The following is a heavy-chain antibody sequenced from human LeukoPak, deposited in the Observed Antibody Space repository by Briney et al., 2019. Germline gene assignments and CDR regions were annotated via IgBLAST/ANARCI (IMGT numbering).Heavy chain of an antibody. J-gene: IGHJ4*02. CDR3: ARESPSIVVVPAAFFYFDY. CDR2: VWYDGSNK. Sequence: AGGSLRLSCAASGFTFSSYGMHWVRQAPGKGLEWVAVVWYDGSNKYYADSVKGRFTISRDNSKNTLYLQMNSLRAEDTAVYYCARESPSIVVVPAAFFYFDYWGQGTLVTVSS. CDR1: GFTFSSYG. V-gene: IGHV3-33*01. D-gene: IGHD2-2*01.